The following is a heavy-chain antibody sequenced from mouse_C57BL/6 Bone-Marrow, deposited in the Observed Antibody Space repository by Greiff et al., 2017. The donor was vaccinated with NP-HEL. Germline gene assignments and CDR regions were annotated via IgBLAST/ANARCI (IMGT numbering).Heavy chain of an antibody. CDR2: ISNGGGST. CDR3: ARRDYDGSDLDY. V-gene: IGHV5-12*01. J-gene: IGHJ2*01. Sequence: EVKLVESGGGLVQPGGSLKLSCAASGFTFSDYYMYWVRQTPEKRLEWVAYISNGGGSTYYPDTVKGRFTISRDNAKNTLYLQMSRLKSEDTAMYYCARRDYDGSDLDYWGQGTTLTVSS. CDR1: GFTFSDYY. D-gene: IGHD1-1*01.